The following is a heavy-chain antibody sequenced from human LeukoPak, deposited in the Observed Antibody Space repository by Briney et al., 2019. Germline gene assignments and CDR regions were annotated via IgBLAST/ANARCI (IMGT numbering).Heavy chain of an antibody. V-gene: IGHV4-39*07. J-gene: IGHJ6*02. CDR2: IYYRGNT. CDR1: GGSISSSSYY. CDR3: AREGIAAVGTYGMDV. D-gene: IGHD6-13*01. Sequence: SETLSLTCTVSGGSISSSSYYWGWIRQPPGKGLEWIGSIYYRGNTYYNPSLKSRVTISVDTSKNQFSLKLNSVTATDTAVYYCAREGIAAVGTYGMDVWGQGTTVTVSS.